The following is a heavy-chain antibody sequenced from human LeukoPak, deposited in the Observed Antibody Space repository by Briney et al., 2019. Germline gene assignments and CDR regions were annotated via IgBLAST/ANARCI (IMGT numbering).Heavy chain of an antibody. V-gene: IGHV1-69*04. Sequence: GSSVKVSCKASGGTFSSYAISWVRQAPGQGLEWMGRIIPILGIANYAQKFQGRVTITTDESTSTAYMELSSLRSEDTAVYYCARYCSSTSCYSGFDYWGQGTLVTVSS. CDR3: ARYCSSTSCYSGFDY. D-gene: IGHD2-2*02. CDR2: IIPILGIA. CDR1: GGTFSSYA. J-gene: IGHJ4*02.